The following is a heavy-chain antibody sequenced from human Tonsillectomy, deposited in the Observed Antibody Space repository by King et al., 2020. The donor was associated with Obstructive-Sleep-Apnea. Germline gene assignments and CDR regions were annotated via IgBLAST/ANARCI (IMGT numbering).Heavy chain of an antibody. Sequence: QLQESGPGLVKTSQTLSLNCTVSGGSISSDGYYWSWIRQHPGKGLEWIGYIYYSGSTYYNPSLKSRVTISVDTSKNQFSLKLISVTAADTAVYYCARDSYSGYDYWGQGTLVTVSS. CDR3: ARDSYSGYDY. CDR2: IYYSGST. V-gene: IGHV4-31*03. CDR1: GGSISSDGYY. J-gene: IGHJ4*02. D-gene: IGHD5-12*01.